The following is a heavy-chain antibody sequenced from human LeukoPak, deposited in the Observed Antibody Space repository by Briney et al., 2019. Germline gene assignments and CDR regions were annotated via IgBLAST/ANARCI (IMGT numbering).Heavy chain of an antibody. J-gene: IGHJ4*02. V-gene: IGHV4-39*01. D-gene: IGHD3-9*01. CDR2: IYYSGNS. Sequence: SETLSLTCTVSGGSISGSSYYWAWIRQAPGKGVEWIGSIYYSGNSFYNSSLKSHVTILVDTSKNQFSLEVDSVTAADTAMYYCASQLDTTGYYVGFFDSWGQGALVTVSS. CDR3: ASQLDTTGYYVGFFDS. CDR1: GGSISGSSYY.